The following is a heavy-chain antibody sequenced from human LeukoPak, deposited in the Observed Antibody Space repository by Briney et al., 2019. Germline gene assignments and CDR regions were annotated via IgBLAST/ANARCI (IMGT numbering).Heavy chain of an antibody. CDR3: ARGKTYYDISKDAFDI. V-gene: IGHV4-59*01. CDR2: IYYSGST. CDR1: SGSISSYY. J-gene: IGHJ3*02. D-gene: IGHD3-22*01. Sequence: SETLSLTCTVSSGSISSYYWSWIRQPPGKGLEWIGYIYYSGSTNYNPSLKSRVTISVDTSKNQFSLKLSSVTAADTAVYYCARGKTYYDISKDAFDIWGQGTMVTVAS.